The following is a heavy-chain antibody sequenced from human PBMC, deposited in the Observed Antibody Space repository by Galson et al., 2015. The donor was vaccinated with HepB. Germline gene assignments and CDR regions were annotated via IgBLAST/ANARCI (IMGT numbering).Heavy chain of an antibody. D-gene: IGHD4-11*01. V-gene: IGHV3-30*18. Sequence: SLRLSCAASGFTFSSYGMHWVRQAPGKGLEWVAVISYDGSNKYYADSVKGRFTISRDNSKNTLYLQMNSLRAEDTAVYYCAKDSGYTNYGGIDDWGQGTLVTVSS. CDR3: AKDSGYTNYGGIDD. CDR1: GFTFSSYG. CDR2: ISYDGSNK. J-gene: IGHJ4*02.